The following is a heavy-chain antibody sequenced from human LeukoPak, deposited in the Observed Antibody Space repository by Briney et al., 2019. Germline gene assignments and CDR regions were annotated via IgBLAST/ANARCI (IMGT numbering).Heavy chain of an antibody. V-gene: IGHV3-30*01. D-gene: IGHD3-22*01. CDR1: GFTFSSYA. CDR2: ISYDGSNK. CDR3: ARDRSKYYYDSIGYYPYYFDY. Sequence: GRSLRLSCAASGFTFSSYAMHWVRQAPGKGLEWVAVISYDGSNKYYADSVKGRFTISRDNSKNTLYPQMNSLRAEDTAVYYCARDRSKYYYDSIGYYPYYFDYWGQGTLVTVSS. J-gene: IGHJ4*02.